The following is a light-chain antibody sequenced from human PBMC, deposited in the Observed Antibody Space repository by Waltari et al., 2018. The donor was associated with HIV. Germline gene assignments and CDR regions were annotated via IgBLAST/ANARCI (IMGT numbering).Light chain of an antibody. CDR1: SSDVGGYNY. V-gene: IGLV2-14*01. Sequence: QSALTQPASVSGSPGQSITISCTGTSSDVGGYNYVSWYPQQPGKAPKLILYDVSNRPSCVSNRFSGSKSGTTASLTIAGLQAEDEADYYCSSYTSSSTHVVFGGGTKLTVL. J-gene: IGLJ2*01. CDR3: SSYTSSSTHVV. CDR2: DVS.